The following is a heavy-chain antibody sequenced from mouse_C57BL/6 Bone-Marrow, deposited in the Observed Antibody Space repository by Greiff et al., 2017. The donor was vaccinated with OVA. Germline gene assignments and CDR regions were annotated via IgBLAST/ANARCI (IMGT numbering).Heavy chain of an antibody. V-gene: IGHV1-61*01. CDR1: GYTFTSYW. J-gene: IGHJ1*03. CDR3: ARIITTVVEYFDV. CDR2: LYPSDSET. Sequence: QVQLKQPGAELVRPGSSVKLSCKASGYTFTSYWMDWVKQRPGQGLEWIGNLYPSDSETHYNQKFKDKATLTVDKSSSTAYMQLSSLTSEDSAVYYCARIITTVVEYFDVWGTGTTVTVSS. D-gene: IGHD1-1*01.